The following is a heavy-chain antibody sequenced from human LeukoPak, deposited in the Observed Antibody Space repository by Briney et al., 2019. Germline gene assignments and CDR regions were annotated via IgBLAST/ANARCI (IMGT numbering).Heavy chain of an antibody. D-gene: IGHD6-6*01. V-gene: IGHV3-7*01. CDR1: GFTFSNYW. J-gene: IGHJ4*02. CDR2: IKQDGSEK. CDR3: ARDLGVFASEETVGDY. Sequence: GGSLRLSCAASGFTFSNYWMSWVRQAPGKGLEWVANIKQDGSEKYYVDSVKGRFTISRDNAKNSLYLQMNSLRAEDTAVYYCARDLGVFASEETVGDYWGQGTLVTVSS.